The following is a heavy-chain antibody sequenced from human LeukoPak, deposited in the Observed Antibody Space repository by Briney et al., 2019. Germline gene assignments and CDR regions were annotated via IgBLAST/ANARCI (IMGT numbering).Heavy chain of an antibody. CDR2: IYHSGST. D-gene: IGHD2-8*01. CDR1: GGSLSSGGYS. Sequence: SQTLSLTCAVSGGSLSSGGYSWSWIRQPPGKGLEWIGYIYHSGSTYYNPSLKSRVTISVDRSKNQFSLELSSVTAADTAVYYCARGTSYCTNGVCYREGMDVWGQGTTVTVSS. CDR3: ARGTSYCTNGVCYREGMDV. J-gene: IGHJ6*02. V-gene: IGHV4-30-2*01.